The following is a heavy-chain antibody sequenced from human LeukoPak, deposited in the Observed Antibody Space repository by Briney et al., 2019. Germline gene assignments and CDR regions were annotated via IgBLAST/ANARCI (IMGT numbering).Heavy chain of an antibody. CDR1: GGSISSSSHY. CDR2: IYYSGTT. J-gene: IGHJ3*02. D-gene: IGHD2-2*01. Sequence: SETLSITCTVSGGSISSSSHYWGWIRQPPGKGLEWMGSIYYSGTTYYSPSLKSRVTISVDMSKNQFSLRLSSVPAADTAAYYCARSYCSSSCYAVGAFDIWGQGTVVTVSS. V-gene: IGHV4-39*01. CDR3: ARSYCSSSCYAVGAFDI.